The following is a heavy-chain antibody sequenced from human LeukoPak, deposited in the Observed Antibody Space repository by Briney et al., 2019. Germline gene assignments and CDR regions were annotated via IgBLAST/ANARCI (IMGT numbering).Heavy chain of an antibody. J-gene: IGHJ4*02. Sequence: GGSLRLSCAASGFTFSSYAMSWVRQAPGKGLEWVSAISGSGGSTYYADSVKGRFTISRDNSKNTLYLQMNSLGAEDTAVYYCAMVGAIVGFDYWGQGTLVTVSS. V-gene: IGHV3-23*01. CDR3: AMVGAIVGFDY. CDR2: ISGSGGST. D-gene: IGHD1-26*01. CDR1: GFTFSSYA.